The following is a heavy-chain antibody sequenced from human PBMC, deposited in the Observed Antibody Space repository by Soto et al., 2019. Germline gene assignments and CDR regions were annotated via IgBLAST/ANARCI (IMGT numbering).Heavy chain of an antibody. Sequence: EVQLLESGGGLVQPGGSLRLSCAASGFTFSSYAMSWVRQAPGKGLEWVSAISGSGGSTYYADSVKGRFTISRDKSKNTLYLQMNSLRAEDTAVYYCAKVDTGDIVVVPAAIPYYYGMDVWGQGTTVTVSS. CDR2: ISGSGGST. D-gene: IGHD2-2*01. J-gene: IGHJ6*02. CDR1: GFTFSSYA. V-gene: IGHV3-23*01. CDR3: AKVDTGDIVVVPAAIPYYYGMDV.